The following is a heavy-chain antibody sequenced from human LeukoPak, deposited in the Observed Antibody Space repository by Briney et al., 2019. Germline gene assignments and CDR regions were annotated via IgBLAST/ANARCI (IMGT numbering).Heavy chain of an antibody. J-gene: IGHJ4*02. D-gene: IGHD3-10*01. CDR2: INPSGGST. CDR1: GYTFTSYY. V-gene: IGHV1-46*01. Sequence: ASVKVSCKASGYTFTSYYMHWVRQAPGQGLEWMGIINPSGGSTSYAQKFQGRVAMTRDMSTSTVYMELSSLRSEDTAVYYCARDGSSYYYGSGSYYTLDYGGQGTLVTVSS. CDR3: ARDGSSYYYGSGSYYTLDY.